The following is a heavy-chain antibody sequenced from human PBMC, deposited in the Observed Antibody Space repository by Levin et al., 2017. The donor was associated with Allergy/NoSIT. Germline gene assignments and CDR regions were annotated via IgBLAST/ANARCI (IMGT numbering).Heavy chain of an antibody. V-gene: IGHV4-39*07. CDR3: ARDQIPRGYCSGGICYPFDY. CDR2: TYYSGST. D-gene: IGHD2-15*01. Sequence: NPSETLSLTCTVSGGSISSGSHYWGWIRQPPGTGLEWIGSTYYSGSTYYNPSLRSRVTMSVDTSKNQFSLKLSSVTAADTAVYYCARDQIPRGYCSGGICYPFDYWGQGTLVTVSS. J-gene: IGHJ4*02. CDR1: GGSISSGSHY.